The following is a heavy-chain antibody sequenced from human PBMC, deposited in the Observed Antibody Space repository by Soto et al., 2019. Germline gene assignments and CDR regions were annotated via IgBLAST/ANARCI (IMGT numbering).Heavy chain of an antibody. CDR3: ARSTPYTDSGCEC. V-gene: IGHV4-59*02. J-gene: IGHJ4*01. CDR2: NYYIVTA. Sequence: PSETLSLTCVVSGDSVTSSCWSWIRQPPGKGLEWIGLNYYIVTADYSPSLKSRATISVDTSKNLLSLTLTSVTAADTAVYFCARSTPYTDSGCECWGNGKLVSVSA. D-gene: IGHD6-25*01. CDR1: GDSVTSSC.